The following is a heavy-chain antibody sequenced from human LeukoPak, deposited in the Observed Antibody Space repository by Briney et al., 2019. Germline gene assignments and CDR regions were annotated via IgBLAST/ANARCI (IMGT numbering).Heavy chain of an antibody. V-gene: IGHV3-11*04. D-gene: IGHD3-22*01. CDR2: ISSSGSTI. CDR3: ARDKAYYDSSGYGFDY. Sequence: GGSLRLSCAASGFTFSDYYMSWIRQAPGKGLEWVSYISSSGSTIYYADSVKGRFTISRDNAKNLLYLQMNSLEAEDTAVYYCARDKAYYDSSGYGFDYWGQGTLVTVSS. CDR1: GFTFSDYY. J-gene: IGHJ4*02.